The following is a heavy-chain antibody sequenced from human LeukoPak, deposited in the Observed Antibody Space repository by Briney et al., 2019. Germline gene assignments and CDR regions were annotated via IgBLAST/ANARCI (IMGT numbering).Heavy chain of an antibody. D-gene: IGHD6-6*01. V-gene: IGHV1-46*01. J-gene: IGHJ6*02. CDR1: GYTFTSYY. CDR3: ARSDPLSESIRLYYYYGMDV. Sequence: ASVKVSCKASGYTFTSYYMHWVRQAPGQGLEWMGIINPSGGSTSYAQKFQGRVTITADESTSTAYMELSSLRSEDTAVYYCARSDPLSESIRLYYYYGMDVWGQGTTVTVSS. CDR2: INPSGGST.